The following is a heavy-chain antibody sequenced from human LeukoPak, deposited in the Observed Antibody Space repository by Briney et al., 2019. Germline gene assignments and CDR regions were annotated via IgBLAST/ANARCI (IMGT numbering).Heavy chain of an antibody. CDR2: ITGSGTFT. V-gene: IGHV3-23*01. J-gene: IGHJ2*01. CDR1: GFTFSSYA. CDR3: AKGSSGAALRGNWYFYL. D-gene: IGHD6-6*01. Sequence: PGGSLRLSCAASGFTFSSYAMSWVRQAPGKGLEWVSGITGSGTFTYYADSVQGRFTISRDNSKNTLYLQMNSLRAEDTAVYYCAKGSSGAALRGNWYFYLWGRGTLVTVSS.